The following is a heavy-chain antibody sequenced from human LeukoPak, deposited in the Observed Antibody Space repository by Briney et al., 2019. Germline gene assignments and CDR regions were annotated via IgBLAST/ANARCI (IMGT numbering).Heavy chain of an antibody. D-gene: IGHD5-18*01. CDR3: AKDGYSYGDPYYFDY. CDR2: IRYDGSNK. J-gene: IGHJ4*02. Sequence: GGSLRLSCAASGFTFSSYGMHWVRQAPGKGLEWVAFIRYDGSNKYYADSVKGRFTISRDNSKNTLYLQMNSLRAEDTAVYYCAKDGYSYGDPYYFDYWGQGTLVTVSS. CDR1: GFTFSSYG. V-gene: IGHV3-30*02.